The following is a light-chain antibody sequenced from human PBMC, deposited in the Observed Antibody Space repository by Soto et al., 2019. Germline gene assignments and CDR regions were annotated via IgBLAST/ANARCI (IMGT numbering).Light chain of an antibody. J-gene: IGKJ1*01. CDR3: QQRSNWPPWT. CDR1: QSVGSF. Sequence: EIVMTQSPDTLSVSPGERASLSCRASQSVGSFLAWYQQKPGQAPRLLIYGASTRATGIPARFSGSGSGTDFTLTISSLEPEDFAVYYCQQRSNWPPWTFGQGTKVDIK. CDR2: GAS. V-gene: IGKV3-11*01.